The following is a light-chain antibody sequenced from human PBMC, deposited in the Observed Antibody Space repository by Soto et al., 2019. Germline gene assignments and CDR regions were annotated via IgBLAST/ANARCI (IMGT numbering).Light chain of an antibody. CDR2: GAS. V-gene: IGKV3-20*01. CDR1: QSISSNY. J-gene: IGKJ1*01. CDR3: QQYGSSGT. Sequence: EIVLTQSRGTLSLSPGERATLSCRASQSISSNYLAWYQQKPGQAPRLLIYGASSRATGIPDRFSGSGSGTEFSLTISRLEPEDFAVYYCQQYGSSGTFGQGTKVDIK.